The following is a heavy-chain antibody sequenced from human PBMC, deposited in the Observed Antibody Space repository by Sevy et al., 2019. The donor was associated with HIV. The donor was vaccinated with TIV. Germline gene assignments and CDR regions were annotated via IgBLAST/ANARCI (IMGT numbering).Heavy chain of an antibody. CDR2: LKSDVYGGTV. D-gene: IGHD6-13*01. CDR1: GFTFGDYC. V-gene: IGHV3-49*04. CDR3: TRWKAAQSIFDY. Sequence: GGSLRLSCTASGFTFGDYCMSWVRQAPGKGLEWVAFLKSDVYGGTVDHAASVRVRFVISRDDSKTIAYLKMNDLKTEDTGVYYCTRWKAAQSIFDYWGQGALVTVSS. J-gene: IGHJ4*02.